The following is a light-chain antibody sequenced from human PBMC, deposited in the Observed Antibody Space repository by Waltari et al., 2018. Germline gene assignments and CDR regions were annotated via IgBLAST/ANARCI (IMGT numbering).Light chain of an antibody. Sequence: EIVLTQSPATLSLSPGERATFSCRTSQSIINYLAWYQQKRGQAPRLLLDDTSNRATGIPARFSGSGSGTEFTLTISSLEPEDFAVYYCHQRSDWGTFGGGTKVEIK. J-gene: IGKJ4*01. CDR1: QSIINY. CDR2: DTS. V-gene: IGKV3-11*01. CDR3: HQRSDWGT.